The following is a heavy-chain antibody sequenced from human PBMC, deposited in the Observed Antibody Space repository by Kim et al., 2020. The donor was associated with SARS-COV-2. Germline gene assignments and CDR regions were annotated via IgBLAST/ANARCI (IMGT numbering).Heavy chain of an antibody. J-gene: IGHJ4*02. Sequence: GTGNYAPKFQGRLTITGDEATSTAYMELSSLKSDDTAVYYCAREWQLVLDYWGQGSLVTVSS. V-gene: IGHV1-69*01. CDR3: AREWQLVLDY. D-gene: IGHD6-6*01. CDR2: GTG.